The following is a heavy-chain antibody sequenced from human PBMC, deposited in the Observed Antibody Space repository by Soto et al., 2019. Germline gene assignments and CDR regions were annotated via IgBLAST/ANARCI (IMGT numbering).Heavy chain of an antibody. D-gene: IGHD5-18*01. CDR1: GGSISSGDYY. Sequence: PSETLSLTCTVSGGSISSGDYYWSWIRQPPGKGLEWIGYIYYSGSTYYNPSLKSRVTISVDTSKNQFSLKLSSVTAADTAVYYCARDQGTAMGLFDYWGQGTLVTVSS. CDR3: ARDQGTAMGLFDY. J-gene: IGHJ4*02. CDR2: IYYSGST. V-gene: IGHV4-30-4*01.